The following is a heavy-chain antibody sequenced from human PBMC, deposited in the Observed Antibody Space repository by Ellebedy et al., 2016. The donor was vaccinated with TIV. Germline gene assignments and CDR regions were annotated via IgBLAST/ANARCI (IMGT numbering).Heavy chain of an antibody. CDR1: GFTFSSYA. V-gene: IGHV3-23*01. Sequence: GGSLRLXXAASGFTFSSYAMSWVRQAPGKGLEWVSAISGSGGSTYYADSVKGRFTISRDNSKNTLYLQMNSLRAEDTAVYYCAKFPVAGMGHNGWFDPWGQGTLVTVSS. CDR2: ISGSGGST. J-gene: IGHJ5*02. CDR3: AKFPVAGMGHNGWFDP. D-gene: IGHD6-19*01.